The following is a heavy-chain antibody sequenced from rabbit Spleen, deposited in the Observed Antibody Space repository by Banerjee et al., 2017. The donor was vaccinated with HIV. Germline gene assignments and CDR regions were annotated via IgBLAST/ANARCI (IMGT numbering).Heavy chain of an antibody. D-gene: IGHD1-1*01. J-gene: IGHJ4*01. CDR1: GVSFGGDSY. CDR3: VRGASSSGYYSL. CDR2: IDAGSSGFT. V-gene: IGHV1S40*01. Sequence: QSLEESGGDLVKPGVSLTLTCIASGVSFGGDSYMCWVRQAPGKGLEWIACIDAGSSGFTYFASWAKGRFTISKPSSTTVTLQMNSLTAADTATYFCVRGASSSGYYSLWGQGTLVTVS.